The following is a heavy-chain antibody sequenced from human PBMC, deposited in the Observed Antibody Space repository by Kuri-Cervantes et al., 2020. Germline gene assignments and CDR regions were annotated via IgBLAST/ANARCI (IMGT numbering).Heavy chain of an antibody. Sequence: GESLKISCAASGFTVSSNYMSWVRQAPGKGLEWVSVIYSGGSTYYADSVKGRFTISRDNAKNSLYLQMNSLRAEDTAVYYCAREDCSSTSCYAEVGWFDPWGQGTLVTVSS. J-gene: IGHJ5*02. D-gene: IGHD2-2*01. CDR1: GFTVSSNY. CDR3: AREDCSSTSCYAEVGWFDP. CDR2: IYSGGST. V-gene: IGHV3-53*01.